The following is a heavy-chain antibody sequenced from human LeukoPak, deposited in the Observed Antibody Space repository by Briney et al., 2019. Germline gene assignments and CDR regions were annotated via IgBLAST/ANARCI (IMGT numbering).Heavy chain of an antibody. Sequence: GGSLRLSCAASGFTFSNCWMHWVRQAPGKGLVWVSRIKGDGSHTIYADSVKGRFTISRDNAKNTLYLQMKSLRAEDTAVYYCVRDWDHFDFDSWGQGTLATVSS. CDR1: GFTFSNCW. CDR3: VRDWDHFDFDS. J-gene: IGHJ5*01. CDR2: IKGDGSHT. V-gene: IGHV3-74*01. D-gene: IGHD3-9*01.